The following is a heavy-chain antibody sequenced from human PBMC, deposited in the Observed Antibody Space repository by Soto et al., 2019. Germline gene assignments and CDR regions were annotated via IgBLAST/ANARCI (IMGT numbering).Heavy chain of an antibody. V-gene: IGHV3-30-3*01. CDR1: GFTFSSYV. CDR3: ARDRVSSVIWYVVGPDY. D-gene: IGHD6-13*01. J-gene: IGHJ4*02. Sequence: QVQLVESGGGVVQPGTSLRLSRAASGFTFSSYVMQWVRQAPGKGLEWVAVISYDGSNKYHIDSVKCRFTISRDNSKNTLYLQMNSLRVEDTAVYYCARDRVSSVIWYVVGPDYWGQGTLVTVSS. CDR2: ISYDGSNK.